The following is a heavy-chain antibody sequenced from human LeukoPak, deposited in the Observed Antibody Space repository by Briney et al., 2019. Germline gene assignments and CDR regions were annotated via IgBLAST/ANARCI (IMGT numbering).Heavy chain of an antibody. CDR3: ARSGFYGSHPFDY. CDR2: IYYNGNT. CDR1: GGSVSSDSYY. D-gene: IGHD2/OR15-2a*01. J-gene: IGHJ4*02. Sequence: SETLSLTCTVSGGSVSSDSYYWSWLRQPPGKGLECIGYIYYNGNTNYSPSLKSRVAISIDTSKNQFSLKLNSVTAADTAVYYCARSGFYGSHPFDYWGQGSLVTVSS. V-gene: IGHV4-61*01.